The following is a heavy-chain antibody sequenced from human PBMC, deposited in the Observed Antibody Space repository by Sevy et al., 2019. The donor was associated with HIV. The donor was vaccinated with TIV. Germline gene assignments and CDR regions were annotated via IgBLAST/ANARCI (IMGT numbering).Heavy chain of an antibody. J-gene: IGHJ4*02. CDR3: ARVGFNWNDVDY. CDR1: GGSMNIYY. Sequence: SETLSLTCTVSGGSMNIYYWSWIWQPPGKGLEWIGFIYYSGTTNYNPSLKSRLTISIDTSKNQFSLKLSSVTAADTAVYYCARVGFNWNDVDYWGQGTLVTVSS. CDR2: IYYSGTT. V-gene: IGHV4-59*01. D-gene: IGHD1-20*01.